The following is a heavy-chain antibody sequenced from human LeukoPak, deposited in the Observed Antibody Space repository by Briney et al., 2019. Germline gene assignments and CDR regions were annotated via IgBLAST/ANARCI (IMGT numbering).Heavy chain of an antibody. V-gene: IGHV3-23*01. J-gene: IGHJ6*02. CDR3: RTGYYYGMDV. CDR1: GFTFSSYA. CDR2: ISGHSDST. D-gene: IGHD6-6*01. Sequence: GGSLRLSCAASGFTFSSYAMSWVRQAPGQGPEWVSGISGHSDSTYHADSVKGRFTISRDNSKNTLYLQMNSLRAEDTAVYYCRTGYYYGMDVWGQGTTVTVSS.